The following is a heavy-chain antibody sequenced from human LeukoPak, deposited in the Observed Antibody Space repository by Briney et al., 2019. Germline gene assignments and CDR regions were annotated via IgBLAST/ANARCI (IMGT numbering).Heavy chain of an antibody. CDR1: GYTLTGYY. V-gene: IGHV1-2*04. CDR3: ARTMYSSSWYVLDY. J-gene: IGHJ4*02. D-gene: IGHD6-13*01. CDR2: INPNSGGT. Sequence: ASVKASCKASGYTLTGYYMHWVRQAPGQGLEWMGWINPNSGGTNYAQKFQGWVTMTRDTSISTAYMELSRLRPDDTAVYYCARTMYSSSWYVLDYWGQGTLVTVSS.